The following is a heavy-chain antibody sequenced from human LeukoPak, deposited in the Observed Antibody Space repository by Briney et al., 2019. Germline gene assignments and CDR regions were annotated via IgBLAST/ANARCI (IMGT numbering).Heavy chain of an antibody. J-gene: IGHJ5*02. CDR1: GGSFSGYY. V-gene: IGHV4-34*01. CDR2: INHSGST. D-gene: IGHD6-13*01. CDR3: ARDPSSSSSPHRLDP. Sequence: SETLSLTCAVYGGSFSGYYWSWIRQPPPKGLEWIGEINHSGSTNNHPSLKSRVTISVDTSKNQFSLKRSSVTAADTAVYYCARDPSSSSSPHRLDPWGQGTLVTVSS.